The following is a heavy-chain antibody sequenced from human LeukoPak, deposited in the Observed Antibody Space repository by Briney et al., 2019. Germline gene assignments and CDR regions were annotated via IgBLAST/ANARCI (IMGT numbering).Heavy chain of an antibody. V-gene: IGHV4-4*07. D-gene: IGHD3-22*01. CDR1: GGSISSYY. CDR2: IYTSGST. CDR3: ARDAANYYDSSGFDAFDI. Sequence: SETLSLTCTVSGGSISSYYWSWIRQPAGKGLEWIGRIYTSGSTNYNPSLKSRVTMSVDTSKNQFSLKLSSVTAADTAVYYCARDAANYYDSSGFDAFDIWGQGTMVTVSS. J-gene: IGHJ3*02.